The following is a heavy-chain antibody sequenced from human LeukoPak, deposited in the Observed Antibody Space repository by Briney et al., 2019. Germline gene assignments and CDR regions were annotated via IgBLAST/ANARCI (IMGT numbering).Heavy chain of an antibody. J-gene: IGHJ4*02. D-gene: IGHD5-24*01. CDR1: GYAFTGYY. V-gene: IGHV1-2*02. CDR3: AREESEMATISLFDY. CDR2: INPNSGGT. Sequence: GASVKLSCKASGYAFTGYYMHWVRQAPGQGLEWMGWINPNSGGTNYAQKFQGRVTMTRDTSISTAYMELSRLRSDDTAVYYCAREESEMATISLFDYWGQGTLVTVSS.